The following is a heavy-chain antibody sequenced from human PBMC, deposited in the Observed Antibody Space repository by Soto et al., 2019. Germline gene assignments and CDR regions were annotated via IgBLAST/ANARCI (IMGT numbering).Heavy chain of an antibody. J-gene: IGHJ3*02. V-gene: IGHV1-69*13. CDR3: ARDRGYDSSGYSPWAFDI. CDR2: IIPIFGTA. D-gene: IGHD3-22*01. Sequence: ASVKVSCKASGGTFSSYAISWVRQAPGQGLEWMGGIIPIFGTANYAQKFQGRVTITADESTSTAYMELSSLRSEDTAVYYCARDRGYDSSGYSPWAFDIWGQGTMVTVSS. CDR1: GGTFSSYA.